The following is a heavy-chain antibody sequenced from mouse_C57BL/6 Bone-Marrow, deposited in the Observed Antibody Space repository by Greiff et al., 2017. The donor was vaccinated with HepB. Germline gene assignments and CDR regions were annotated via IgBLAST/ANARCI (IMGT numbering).Heavy chain of an antibody. CDR3: ARPYCYGSRPFAY. V-gene: IGHV1-7*01. J-gene: IGHJ3*01. D-gene: IGHD1-1*01. Sequence: QVQLQQSGAELAKPGDSVKLSCKASGYTFTSYWMHWVKQRPGQGLEWIGYINPSSGYNKYNQKFKDKTTLTADKASRTAYMQLSSLTYEDSAVYYCARPYCYGSRPFAYWGQGTLVTVSA. CDR1: GYTFTSYW. CDR2: INPSSGYN.